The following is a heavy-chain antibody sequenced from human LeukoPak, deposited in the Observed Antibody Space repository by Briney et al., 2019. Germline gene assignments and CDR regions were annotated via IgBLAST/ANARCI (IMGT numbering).Heavy chain of an antibody. J-gene: IGHJ4*02. D-gene: IGHD1-14*01. CDR3: AKAHRSSSTAYFDY. CDR2: VSGNGGST. Sequence: PGGSLRLSCEVSGFTFSSYAMSWVRQAPGKGLEWVSAVSGNGGSTYYADSVKGRFTISRDNSKTTVYLQMNSLRAEDTAIYYCAKAHRSSSTAYFDYWGQGTLVTVSS. CDR1: GFTFSSYA. V-gene: IGHV3-23*01.